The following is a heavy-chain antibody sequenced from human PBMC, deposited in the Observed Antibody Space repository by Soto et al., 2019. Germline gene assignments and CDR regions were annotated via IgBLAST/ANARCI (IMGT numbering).Heavy chain of an antibody. J-gene: IGHJ5*02. Sequence: PSETLSLTCTVSGGSISSGDYYWSWIRQPPGKGLEWIGYIYYSGSTYYNPSLKSRVTISVDTSKNQFSLKLSSVTAADTAVYYCARENSAMVNNWFDPWGQGTLVPVSS. CDR1: GGSISSGDYY. V-gene: IGHV4-30-4*01. CDR3: ARENSAMVNNWFDP. CDR2: IYYSGST. D-gene: IGHD5-18*01.